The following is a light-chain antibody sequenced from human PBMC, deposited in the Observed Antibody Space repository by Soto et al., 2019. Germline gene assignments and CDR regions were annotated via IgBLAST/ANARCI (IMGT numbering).Light chain of an antibody. J-gene: IGKJ1*01. CDR1: QSVATN. CDR2: GAY. CDR3: QPYNDLPLT. V-gene: IGKV3-15*01. Sequence: EKVMTQSPATLSVSPGERVTLSCRASQSVATNLAWYQQKPGQAPRLLISGAYIRATGIPDRFIGSGSGTEFTLTITGLQSEDFAVYYCQPYNDLPLTFGQGTKVEIK.